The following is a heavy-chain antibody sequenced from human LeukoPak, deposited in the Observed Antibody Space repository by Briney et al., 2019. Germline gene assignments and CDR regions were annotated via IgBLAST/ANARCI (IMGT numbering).Heavy chain of an antibody. V-gene: IGHV2-5*02. CDR3: AHTDFWSGYPDY. Sequence: SGPTLVQPPPPLTLIYTFSGFSLSTSGVGVGWIRQPPGKALEWLALIYWDDDKRYSPSLKSRLRITKDTSKNQVVLTMTNMDPVYTATYYCAHTDFWSGYPDYWGQGTLVTVSS. CDR2: IYWDDDK. J-gene: IGHJ4*02. CDR1: GFSLSTSGVG. D-gene: IGHD3-3*01.